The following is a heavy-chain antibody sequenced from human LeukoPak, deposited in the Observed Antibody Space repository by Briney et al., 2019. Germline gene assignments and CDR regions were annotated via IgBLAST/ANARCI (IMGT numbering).Heavy chain of an antibody. Sequence: SETLSLTCTVSGGSISSYYWSWVRQPPGKGLEWIGYIYYSGSTNYNPSLKSRVTISVDTSKNQFSLKLSSVTAADTAVYYCAREARFPHYMDVWGKGTTVTVSS. J-gene: IGHJ6*03. CDR2: IYYSGST. D-gene: IGHD6-6*01. CDR3: AREARFPHYMDV. CDR1: GGSISSYY. V-gene: IGHV4-59*01.